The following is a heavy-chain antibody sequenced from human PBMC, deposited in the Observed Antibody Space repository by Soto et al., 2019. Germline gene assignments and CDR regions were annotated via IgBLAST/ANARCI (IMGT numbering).Heavy chain of an antibody. Sequence: ASVKVSCKASGYTFTSYGISWVRQAPGQGLEWMGWISTYNGNTNYAQKLQGRVTMTTDTSTSTAYMELRSLRSDDTAVYYCASIKDYGVYGGYYYGMDVWGQGTTVTVSS. V-gene: IGHV1-18*04. J-gene: IGHJ6*02. CDR1: GYTFTSYG. CDR2: ISTYNGNT. D-gene: IGHD4-17*01. CDR3: ASIKDYGVYGGYYYGMDV.